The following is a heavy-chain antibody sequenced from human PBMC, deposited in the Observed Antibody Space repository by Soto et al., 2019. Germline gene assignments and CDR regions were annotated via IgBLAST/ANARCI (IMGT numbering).Heavy chain of an antibody. CDR3: AEGYSKQLVRYGMDV. J-gene: IGHJ6*02. CDR1: GGTFSSYA. D-gene: IGHD6-6*01. Sequence: ASVKVSCKASGGTFSSYAISWVRQAPGQGLEWMGGIIPIFGTANYAQKFQGRVTITADESTSTAYMELSSLRSEDTAVYYCAEGYSKQLVRYGMDVWGQGTTVTVSS. CDR2: IIPIFGTA. V-gene: IGHV1-69*13.